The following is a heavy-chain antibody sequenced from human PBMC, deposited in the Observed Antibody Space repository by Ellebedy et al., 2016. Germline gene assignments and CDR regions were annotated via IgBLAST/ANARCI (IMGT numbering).Heavy chain of an antibody. Sequence: SETLSLXCAVYGGSFSGYYWSWIRQPPGKGLEWIGEINHSGSTNYNPSLKSRVTISVDTSKNQFSLKLSSVTAADTAVYYCARGRDYYDSSGYYFYYFDYWGQGTLVTVSS. D-gene: IGHD3-22*01. CDR1: GGSFSGYY. CDR2: INHSGST. V-gene: IGHV4-34*01. J-gene: IGHJ4*02. CDR3: ARGRDYYDSSGYYFYYFDY.